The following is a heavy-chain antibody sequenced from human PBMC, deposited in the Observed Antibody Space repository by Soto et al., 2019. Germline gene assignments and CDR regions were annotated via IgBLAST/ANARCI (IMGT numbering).Heavy chain of an antibody. J-gene: IGHJ3*01. CDR3: AGGIGGSCYP. CDR2: IYHSGST. V-gene: IGHV4-4*02. D-gene: IGHD2-15*01. CDR1: SGSISSSNW. Sequence: PSETLSLTCAVSSGSISSSNWWSWVRQHPGKGLEWIGYIYHSGSTNYNPSLKSRVTISVDTSKNQFSLKLSSVTAADTAVYYCAGGIGGSCYPWGQGTMVTVSS.